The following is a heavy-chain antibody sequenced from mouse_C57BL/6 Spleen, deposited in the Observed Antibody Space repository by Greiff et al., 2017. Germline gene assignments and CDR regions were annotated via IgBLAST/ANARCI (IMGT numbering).Heavy chain of an antibody. D-gene: IGHD1-1*01. V-gene: IGHV5-17*01. CDR3: ARDFTTVHYFDY. Sequence: EVKLMESGGGLVKPGGSLKLSCAASGFTFSDYGMHWVRQAPEKGLEWVAYISSGSSTIYYADTVKGRFTISRDNAKNTLFLQMTSLRSEDTAMYYCARDFTTVHYFDYWGQGTTLTVSS. J-gene: IGHJ2*01. CDR2: ISSGSSTI. CDR1: GFTFSDYG.